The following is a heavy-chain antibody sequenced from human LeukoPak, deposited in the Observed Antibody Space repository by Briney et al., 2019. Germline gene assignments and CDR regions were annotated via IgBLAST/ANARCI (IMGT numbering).Heavy chain of an antibody. CDR2: ISGSGGST. Sequence: GGSLRLSCAASGFTFSSYGMSWVRQAPGKGLEWVSGISGSGGSTYYADSVKGRFTISRDNPKSTLYLQMNSLRAEDTAVYYCAKSLYGDYYFDYWGQGTLVTVSS. D-gene: IGHD4-17*01. CDR1: GFTFSSYG. J-gene: IGHJ4*02. V-gene: IGHV3-23*01. CDR3: AKSLYGDYYFDY.